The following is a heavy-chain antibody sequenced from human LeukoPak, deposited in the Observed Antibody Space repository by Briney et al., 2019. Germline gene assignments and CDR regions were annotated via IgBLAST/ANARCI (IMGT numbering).Heavy chain of an antibody. CDR2: INHSGST. V-gene: IGHV4-34*01. CDR3: ARVQGDILTGYYDSKFDP. J-gene: IGHJ5*02. CDR1: GGSFSGYY. D-gene: IGHD3-9*01. Sequence: PSETLSLTCAVYGGSFSGYYWSWIRQPPGKGLEWIGEINHSGSTNYNPSPKSRVTISVDTSKNQFSLKLSSVTAADTAVYYCARVQGDILTGYYDSKFDPWGQGTLVTVSS.